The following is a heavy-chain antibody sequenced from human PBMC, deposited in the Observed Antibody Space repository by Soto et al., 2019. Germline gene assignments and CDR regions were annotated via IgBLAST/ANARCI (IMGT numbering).Heavy chain of an antibody. V-gene: IGHV4-34*01. CDR1: GGSFSGYY. J-gene: IGHJ2*01. Sequence: QVQLQQRGAGLLKPSESLSLTCAVYGGSFSGYYWSWIRQPPGKGLEWIGEINHSGSTNYNPSLKSRVTISVDTSKNQYSLKLSSVTAADTAVYYCARGSDGGNSVEVHWYFDLWGRGTLVTVSS. D-gene: IGHD2-21*02. CDR2: INHSGST. CDR3: ARGSDGGNSVEVHWYFDL.